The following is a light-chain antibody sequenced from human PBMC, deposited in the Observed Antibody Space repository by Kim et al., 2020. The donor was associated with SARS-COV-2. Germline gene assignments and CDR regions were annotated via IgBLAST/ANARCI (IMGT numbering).Light chain of an antibody. CDR2: EVS. Sequence: QSVLTQAASVSGSPGQSITISCTGTSSDVGSYNLVSWYQQHPGKAPKLMIYEVSKRPSGVSNRFSGSKSGNTASLTISGLQAEDEADYYCCSYAGSKVVFGGGTQLTVL. V-gene: IGLV2-23*02. CDR1: SSDVGSYNL. CDR3: CSYAGSKVV. J-gene: IGLJ2*01.